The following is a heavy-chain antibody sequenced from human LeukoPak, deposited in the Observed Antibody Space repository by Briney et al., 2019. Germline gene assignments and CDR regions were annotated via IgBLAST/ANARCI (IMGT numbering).Heavy chain of an antibody. CDR3: ATASESSGYERRLHAYDYYMDV. CDR1: GGSIISTTYY. CDR2: IDYSGST. Sequence: SETLSLTCTVSGGSIISTTYYWGWSRQPPGEGLEWIGSIDYSGSTYYHPSLKSRVTSSVDTSKNQFSLNLSSVTAADTAVYSCATASESSGYERRLHAYDYYMDVWGKGTTVTVSS. D-gene: IGHD6-13*01. V-gene: IGHV4-39*07. J-gene: IGHJ6*03.